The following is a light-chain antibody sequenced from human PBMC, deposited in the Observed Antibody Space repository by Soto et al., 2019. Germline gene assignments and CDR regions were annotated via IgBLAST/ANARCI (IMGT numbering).Light chain of an antibody. V-gene: IGKV2D-29*02. CDR3: MQSPQIPPT. Sequence: DVVMTQTPLSLSVAPGQPASISCKSSQSLLHITGETFLFWYLQKPGQSPQLLIYEVSTRVSGVPDRFSGSGSGTDFTLEITRVETDAVRPYYCMQSPQIPPTFGQATRLEIK. CDR2: EVS. CDR1: QSLLHITGETF. J-gene: IGKJ5*01.